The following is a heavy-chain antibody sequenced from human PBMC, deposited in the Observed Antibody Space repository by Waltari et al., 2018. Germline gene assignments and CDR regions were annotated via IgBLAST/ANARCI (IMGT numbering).Heavy chain of an antibody. V-gene: IGHV4-59*01. D-gene: IGHD6-6*01. Sequence: QVQLQESGPGLVKPSETLSLTCTVSGGSISSYYWSWIRQPPGKGLEWIGYIYYSGSTNYNPSLKSRVTISVDTSKNQFSLKLSSVTAADTAVYYCARIPDSSSTLDYWGQGTLVTVSS. CDR2: IYYSGST. J-gene: IGHJ4*02. CDR3: ARIPDSSSTLDY. CDR1: GGSISSYY.